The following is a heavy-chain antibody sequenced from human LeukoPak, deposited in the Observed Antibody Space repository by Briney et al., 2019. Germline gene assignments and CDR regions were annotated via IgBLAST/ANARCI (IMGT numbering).Heavy chain of an antibody. V-gene: IGHV3-11*06. J-gene: IGHJ4*02. CDR2: ISSSRTYT. CDR1: GFTFSDYY. D-gene: IGHD3-22*01. Sequence: GGSLRLSCAASGFTFSDYYMSWIRQAPGKGLEWVSYISSSRTYTNYADSVKGRFTISRDNAKNSLYLQMNSLRAEDTAVYYCARGDDYYDSSGYYFDYWGQGTLVTVSS. CDR3: ARGDDYYDSSGYYFDY.